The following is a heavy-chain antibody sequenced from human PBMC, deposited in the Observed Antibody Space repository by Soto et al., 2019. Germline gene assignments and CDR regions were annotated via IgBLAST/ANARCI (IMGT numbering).Heavy chain of an antibody. CDR3: ARDLGPSYYDILTGYLDY. CDR1: GFTFSSYG. Sequence: PGGSLRLSCAASGFTFSSYGMHWVRQAPGKGLKWVAVIWYDGSNKYYADSVKGRFTISRDNSKNTLYLQMNSLRAEDTAVYYCARDLGPSYYDILTGYLDYWGQGTLVTVSS. J-gene: IGHJ4*02. D-gene: IGHD3-9*01. CDR2: IWYDGSNK. V-gene: IGHV3-33*01.